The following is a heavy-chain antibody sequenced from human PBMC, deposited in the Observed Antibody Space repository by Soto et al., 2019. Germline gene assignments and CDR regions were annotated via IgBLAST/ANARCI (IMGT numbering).Heavy chain of an antibody. CDR1: GGSISSGDYY. Sequence: SETLSLTCTVSGGSISSGDYYWSWIRQPPGKGLEWIGYIYYSGSTYYNPSLKSRVTISVDTSKNQFSLKLSSVTAADTAVYYCARDRADGYCSSTSCYKGGFDSWGQGTLVTVSS. CDR3: ARDRADGYCSSTSCYKGGFDS. V-gene: IGHV4-30-4*01. CDR2: IYYSGST. D-gene: IGHD2-2*02. J-gene: IGHJ5*01.